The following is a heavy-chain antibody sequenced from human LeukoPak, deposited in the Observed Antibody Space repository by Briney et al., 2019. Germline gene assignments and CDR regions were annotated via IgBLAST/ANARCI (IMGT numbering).Heavy chain of an antibody. D-gene: IGHD3-22*01. J-gene: IGHJ4*02. CDR1: GFTFDDYA. CDR2: ISWNSGSI. V-gene: IGHV3-9*03. CDR3: AKDKAASGYYGYFDY. Sequence: GGSLRLSCAASGFTFDDYATHWVRQAPWKGLEWVSGISWNSGSIGYADSVKGRFTISRDNAKNSLYLQMNSLRAEDMALYYCAKDKAASGYYGYFDYWGQGTLVTVSS.